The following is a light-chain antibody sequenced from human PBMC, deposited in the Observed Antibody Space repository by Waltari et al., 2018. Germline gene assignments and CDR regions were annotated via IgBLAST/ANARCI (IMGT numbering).Light chain of an antibody. V-gene: IGKV3-20*01. CDR2: GAS. CDR3: QQYGSSILYT. CDR1: QRLTKNY. Sequence: VLTQSPGTLSLSPGERATVSCRALQRLTKNYLAWYQQKPGQAPRLLIYGASSRAAGIPDRFSGSGSGTDFTLTISRLEPEDFAMYYCQQYGSSILYTFGQGTKLEIK. J-gene: IGKJ2*01.